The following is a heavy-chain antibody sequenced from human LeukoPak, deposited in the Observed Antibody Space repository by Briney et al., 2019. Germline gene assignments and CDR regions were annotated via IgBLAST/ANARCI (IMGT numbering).Heavy chain of an antibody. CDR3: ARAYSGYDSTYDY. Sequence: SETLSLTCTVSGVSISSYYWSWIRQPPGKGLEWIGYIYYSGSTNYNPSLKSRVTISVDTSKNQFSLKLSSVTAADTAVYYCARAYSGYDSTYDYWGQGTLVTVSS. J-gene: IGHJ4*02. CDR1: GVSISSYY. CDR2: IYYSGST. D-gene: IGHD5-12*01. V-gene: IGHV4-59*01.